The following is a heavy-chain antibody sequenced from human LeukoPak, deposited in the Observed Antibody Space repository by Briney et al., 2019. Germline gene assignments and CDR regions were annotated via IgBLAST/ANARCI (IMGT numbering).Heavy chain of an antibody. CDR3: ARSQYYYESSGYAPAYPFDY. V-gene: IGHV3-64*04. J-gene: IGHJ4*02. Sequence: GGSLRLSCSASGFTFSSYGIHWVRQAPGKGLEYVSTITSHGGSAYYADSVKGRFTISRDNSKNTLYLQMNSLRAEDTAVYFCARSQYYYESSGYAPAYPFDYWGQGTLVTVSS. CDR2: ITSHGGSA. D-gene: IGHD3-22*01. CDR1: GFTFSSYG.